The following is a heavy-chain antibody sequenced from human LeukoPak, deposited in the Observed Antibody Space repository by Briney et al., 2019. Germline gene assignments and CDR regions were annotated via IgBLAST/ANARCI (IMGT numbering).Heavy chain of an antibody. D-gene: IGHD4-17*01. J-gene: IGHJ4*02. V-gene: IGHV3-30*04. CDR2: ISYDGRNT. CDR1: GFTFGSYS. Sequence: GGSPRLSCAASGFTFGSYSMHWVRQAPGKGLEWVAVISYDGRNTYYAKSVKGRFTISRDDSKNTLYLQMNSLRADDTAVYYCARNSVTTGYYFDYWGQGTLVTVSS. CDR3: ARNSVTTGYYFDY.